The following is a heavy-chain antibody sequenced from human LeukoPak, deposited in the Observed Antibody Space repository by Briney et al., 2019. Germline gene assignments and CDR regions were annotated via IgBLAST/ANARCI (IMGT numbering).Heavy chain of an antibody. Sequence: GGSLRLSCAASGFTFSSYGMHWVRQAPGKGLEWVAVISYDGSNKYYADSVKGRFTISRDNSKNTLYLQMNSLRAEDTAVYYCARDPLDLWSGYYDGMDVWGQGTTVTVSS. J-gene: IGHJ6*02. V-gene: IGHV3-30*03. CDR2: ISYDGSNK. CDR1: GFTFSSYG. D-gene: IGHD3-3*01. CDR3: ARDPLDLWSGYYDGMDV.